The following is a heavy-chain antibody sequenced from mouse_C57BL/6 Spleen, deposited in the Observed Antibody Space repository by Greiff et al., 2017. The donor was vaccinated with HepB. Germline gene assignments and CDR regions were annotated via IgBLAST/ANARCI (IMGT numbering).Heavy chain of an antibody. CDR3: ARWDAWFAY. J-gene: IGHJ3*01. D-gene: IGHD4-1*01. CDR2: IDPSDSYT. V-gene: IGHV1-50*01. Sequence: QVQLQHPGAELVKPGASVKLSCKASGYTFTSYWMQWVKQRPGQGLEWIGEIDPSDSYTNYNQKFKGKATLTVDTSSSTAYMQLSSLTSEDSAVYYCARWDAWFAYWGQGTLVTVSA. CDR1: GYTFTSYW.